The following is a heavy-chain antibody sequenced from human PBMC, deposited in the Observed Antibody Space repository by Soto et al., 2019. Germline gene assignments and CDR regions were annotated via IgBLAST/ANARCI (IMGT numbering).Heavy chain of an antibody. J-gene: IGHJ5*02. CDR2: VIPISGTT. CDR3: ARDRQYYYDSSGRWFDP. D-gene: IGHD3-22*01. V-gene: IGHV1-69*01. Sequence: QVQLVQSGAEVKKPGSSGKVSCKASGGTLSSYAIIWVRQAPGQGLEWRGGVIPISGTTNYAQKFQDRVTVMADESTGTAYMELSSLISDDTAVYYCARDRQYYYDSSGRWFDPWGQGALVTVSS. CDR1: GGTLSSYA.